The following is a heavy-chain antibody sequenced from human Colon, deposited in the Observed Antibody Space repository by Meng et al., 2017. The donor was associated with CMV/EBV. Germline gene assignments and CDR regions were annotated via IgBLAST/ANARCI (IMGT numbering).Heavy chain of an antibody. CDR2: INPPNGDT. CDR1: GYTFTANF. D-gene: IGHD3-22*01. CDR3: AKRVQPDSGYSN. Sequence: QVQLVRSGAEVKKPGASAKLSGKASGYTFTANFMHWVRQAPGQGLEWMGWINPPNGDTKYAQKFEGRVTITRDTSISTVYMELNSLTSDDTAVYYCAKRVQPDSGYSNWGQGTLVTVSS. J-gene: IGHJ4*02. V-gene: IGHV1-2*02.